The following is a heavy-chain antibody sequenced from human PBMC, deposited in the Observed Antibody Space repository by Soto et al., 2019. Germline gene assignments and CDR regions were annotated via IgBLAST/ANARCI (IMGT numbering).Heavy chain of an antibody. V-gene: IGHV3-21*01. CDR2: ISSSSSYI. D-gene: IGHD3-10*01. Sequence: GGSLRLSCAASGFTFSSYSMNWVRQAPGKGLEWVSSISSSSSYIYYADSVKGRFTISRDNAKNSLYLQMNSLRAEDTAVYYCARGSLWFGELLSTYYYYGMDVWGQGTTVTVSS. J-gene: IGHJ6*02. CDR3: ARGSLWFGELLSTYYYYGMDV. CDR1: GFTFSSYS.